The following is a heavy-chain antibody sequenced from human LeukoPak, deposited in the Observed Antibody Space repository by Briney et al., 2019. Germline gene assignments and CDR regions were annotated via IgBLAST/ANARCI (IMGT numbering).Heavy chain of an antibody. CDR1: GLTFSRYA. J-gene: IGHJ4*02. Sequence: GGSLRLSCAVSGLTFSRYAMSWVRQAPGKGLEWVSAISESGSGTYYADSVKGRFTISRDNSKDTLSLQMNSLRAEDTAVYYRAKDIAQGYTFGSIEQDYWGQGTLVTVSS. V-gene: IGHV3-23*01. CDR3: AKDIAQGYTFGSIEQDY. D-gene: IGHD5-18*01. CDR2: ISESGSGT.